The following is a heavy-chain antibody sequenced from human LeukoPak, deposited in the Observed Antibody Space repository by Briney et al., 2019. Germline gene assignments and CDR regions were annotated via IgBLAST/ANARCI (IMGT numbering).Heavy chain of an antibody. D-gene: IGHD1/OR15-1a*01. Sequence: PGGSLRLSCAASGFTFRTYAMSWVRQTPERGLEWVSAISDTGGNTFYADSVKGRFTISRDNSKNTLYLQMNSLRAEDTAIYYCAQGRTNDYWGQGTLVTVSS. CDR3: AQGRTNDY. V-gene: IGHV3-23*01. CDR1: GFTFRTYA. CDR2: ISDTGGNT. J-gene: IGHJ4*02.